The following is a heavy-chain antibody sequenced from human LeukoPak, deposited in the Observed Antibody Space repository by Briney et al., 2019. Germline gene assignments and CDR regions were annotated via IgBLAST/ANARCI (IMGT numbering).Heavy chain of an antibody. Sequence: GGSLRLSCAVSGFSINNYWMTWYRQAPGKGLGWVAHIKGDASEKHYVDSVKGRFTISRDNAENSLYLQMNSLRGDDTAVYYCAKEVVNYDLPGVAFDIWGQGTIVTVSS. D-gene: IGHD3-22*01. J-gene: IGHJ3*02. CDR2: IKGDASEK. CDR1: GFSINNYW. V-gene: IGHV3-7*03. CDR3: AKEVVNYDLPGVAFDI.